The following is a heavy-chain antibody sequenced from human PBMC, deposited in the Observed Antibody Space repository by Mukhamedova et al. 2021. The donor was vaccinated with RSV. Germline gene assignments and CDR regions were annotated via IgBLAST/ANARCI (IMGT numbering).Heavy chain of an antibody. Sequence: EWVSGISWNSGTIGYADSVKGRFTISRDNAKNSLYLQMNSLSVEDTALYYCSKGGQQLAWGQGTLVTVSS. CDR3: SKGGQQLA. J-gene: IGHJ4*02. V-gene: IGHV3-9*01. D-gene: IGHD6-13*01. CDR2: ISWNSGTI.